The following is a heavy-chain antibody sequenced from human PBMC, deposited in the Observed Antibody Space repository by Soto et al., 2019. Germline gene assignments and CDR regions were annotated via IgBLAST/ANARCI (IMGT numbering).Heavy chain of an antibody. Sequence: SVKVSCKASGFTFTSSAVQWVRQARGQRLEWIGWIVVGSGNTNYAQKYQERVTITRDMSASTAYMELSSLRSEDTAVYYCAADPFPYDSSGPPFDYWGQGTLVTVSS. D-gene: IGHD3-22*01. CDR2: IVVGSGNT. CDR1: GFTFTSSA. CDR3: AADPFPYDSSGPPFDY. V-gene: IGHV1-58*01. J-gene: IGHJ4*02.